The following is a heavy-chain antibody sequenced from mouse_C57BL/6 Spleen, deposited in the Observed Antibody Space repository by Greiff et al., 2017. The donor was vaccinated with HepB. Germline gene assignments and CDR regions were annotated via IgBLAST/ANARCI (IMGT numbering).Heavy chain of an antibody. D-gene: IGHD1-1*01. J-gene: IGHJ2*01. CDR2: IHPNSGST. Sequence: VQLQQPGAELVKPGASVKLSCKASGYTFTSYWMHWVKQRPGQGLEWIGMIHPNSGSTNYNEKFKSKATLTVDKSSSTAYMQLSSLTSEDSAVYYCARDGSSQTPLGYWGQGTTLTVSS. V-gene: IGHV1-64*01. CDR3: ARDGSSQTPLGY. CDR1: GYTFTSYW.